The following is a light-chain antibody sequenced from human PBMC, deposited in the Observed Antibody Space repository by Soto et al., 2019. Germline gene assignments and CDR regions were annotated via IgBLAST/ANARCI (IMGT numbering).Light chain of an antibody. J-gene: IGKJ1*01. V-gene: IGKV3-11*01. Sequence: EIVLTESPATLSLSPGEIATLSCRAIQSVSSYLAWYQQKPGQAPRLLIYDASNRATGIPARLSGSGSGTEFTLTISSIEPEDFAVYYCQKRSNGXTWTSGQGTKV. CDR2: DAS. CDR1: QSVSSY. CDR3: QKRSNGXTWT.